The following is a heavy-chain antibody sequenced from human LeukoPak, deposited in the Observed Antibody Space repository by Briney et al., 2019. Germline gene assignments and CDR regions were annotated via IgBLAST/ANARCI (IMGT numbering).Heavy chain of an antibody. J-gene: IGHJ6*03. CDR1: GGSISSGSYY. CDR3: ARIVEWDLGDYEDYYYYMDV. Sequence: PSQTLXLTCTVSGGSISSGSYYWSWIRQPAGKGLEWIGRIYTSGSTNYNPSLKSRVTISVDTSKNQFSLKLSSVTAADTAVYYCARIVEWDLGDYEDYYYYMDVWGKGTTVTVSS. CDR2: IYTSGST. D-gene: IGHD4-17*01. V-gene: IGHV4-61*02.